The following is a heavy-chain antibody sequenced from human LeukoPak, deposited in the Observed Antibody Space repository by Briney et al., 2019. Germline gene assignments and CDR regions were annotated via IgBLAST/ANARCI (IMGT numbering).Heavy chain of an antibody. CDR2: IIPIFGTA. CDR3: AREGGYSYAGNWFDP. V-gene: IGHV1-69*06. J-gene: IGHJ5*02. CDR1: GGTFSSYA. Sequence: SVNVSCKASGGTFSSYAISWVRQAPGQGLEWMGGIIPIFGTANYAQRFQGRVTITADKSTSTAYMELSSLRSEDTAVYYCAREGGYSYAGNWFDPWGQGTLVTVSS. D-gene: IGHD5-18*01.